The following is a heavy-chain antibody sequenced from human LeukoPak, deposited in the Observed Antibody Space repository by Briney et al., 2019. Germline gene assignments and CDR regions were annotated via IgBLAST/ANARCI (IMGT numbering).Heavy chain of an antibody. CDR1: GGSISSSSYY. CDR3: ARHFDY. CDR2: VHYSGTT. V-gene: IGHV4-39*01. J-gene: IGHJ4*02. Sequence: WETLSLTCSVSGGSISSSSYYWGWIRQPPGKGLEWIGSVHYSGTTYYNTSLKSRVTISIDASKNQFSLKLSSVTAADTAVYYCARHFDYWGQGIMVTVSS.